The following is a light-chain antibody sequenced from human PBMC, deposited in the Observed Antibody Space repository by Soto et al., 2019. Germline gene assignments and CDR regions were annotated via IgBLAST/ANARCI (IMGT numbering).Light chain of an antibody. V-gene: IGKV1-5*01. CDR1: QSISSW. CDR2: DAS. J-gene: IGKJ3*01. Sequence: DIQMTQSPSTLSASVGDRFTITCRASQSISSWLAWYQQTPGRAPKLLIYDASTLESGVPSRFSGSRSGTEFTLTVSSLQPEDFATYYCQQFDDYPLTFGPGTKVDI. CDR3: QQFDDYPLT.